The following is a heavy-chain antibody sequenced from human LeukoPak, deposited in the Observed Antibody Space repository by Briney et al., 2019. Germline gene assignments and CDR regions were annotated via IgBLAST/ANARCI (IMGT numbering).Heavy chain of an antibody. V-gene: IGHV3-30-3*01. D-gene: IGHD1-26*01. Sequence: GRSLRLSCVASGFTFNTYAIHWVRQAPGKGLEWVAVISYDGSNKYYEDSVKGRFTISRDNSKNTLYLQMNSLRAEDMAVYYCARDRGGSYPYYFDYWGQGTLVTVSS. J-gene: IGHJ4*02. CDR2: ISYDGSNK. CDR3: ARDRGGSYPYYFDY. CDR1: GFTFNTYA.